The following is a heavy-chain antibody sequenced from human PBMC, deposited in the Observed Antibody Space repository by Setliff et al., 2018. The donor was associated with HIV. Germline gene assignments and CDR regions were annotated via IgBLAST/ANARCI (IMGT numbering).Heavy chain of an antibody. J-gene: IGHJ6*02. Sequence: GGSLRLSCAASGFTFGDYYMSWIRQAPGKGLEWIADINGYGQIRYYAAFVEGRFTISRDNAKNSLYLQMNSLRAEDTAVYYCASNYYGSGSYYNYGMDVWGQGTTVTVSS. CDR3: ASNYYGSGSYYNYGMDV. CDR1: GFTFGDYY. V-gene: IGHV3-11*01. CDR2: INGYGQIR. D-gene: IGHD3-10*01.